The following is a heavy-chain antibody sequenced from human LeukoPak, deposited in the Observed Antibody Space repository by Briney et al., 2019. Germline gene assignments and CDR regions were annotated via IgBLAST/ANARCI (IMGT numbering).Heavy chain of an antibody. D-gene: IGHD1-26*01. CDR3: ARDWELGY. V-gene: IGHV1-46*01. Sequence: GASVKVSCKASGYTFTSYGISWVRQAPGQGLEWMGVITPSGGSITSAQKFQDRVTMTRDTSTSTVYMELSSLTSDDTAVYYCARDWELGYWGQGTLVTVSS. CDR1: GYTFTSYG. J-gene: IGHJ4*02. CDR2: ITPSGGSI.